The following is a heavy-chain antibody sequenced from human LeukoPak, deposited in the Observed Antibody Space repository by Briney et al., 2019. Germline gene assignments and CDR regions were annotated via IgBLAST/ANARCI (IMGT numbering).Heavy chain of an antibody. CDR2: ISGSGST. CDR1: GFTFSSYA. V-gene: IGHV3-23*01. Sequence: GGSLRLSCAASGFTFSSYAMSWVRQAPGKGLEWVSAISGSGSTNYADSVKGRFTISRDNSKNTLYLQMNSLRAEDTAVYYCARGSSGRERRRFDPWGQGTLVTVSS. J-gene: IGHJ5*02. D-gene: IGHD6-19*01. CDR3: ARGSSGRERRRFDP.